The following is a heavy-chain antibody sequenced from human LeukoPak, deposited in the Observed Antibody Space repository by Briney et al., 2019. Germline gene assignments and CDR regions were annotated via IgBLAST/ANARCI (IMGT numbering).Heavy chain of an antibody. CDR3: ARHKVGGRGLDFDY. CDR2: IYTSGST. CDR1: GGSISSYY. V-gene: IGHV4-4*09. J-gene: IGHJ4*02. D-gene: IGHD1-26*01. Sequence: KPSETLSLTCTISGGSISSYYWSSIRQPPGKGLEWIGYIYTSGSTNYNPSLKSRVTISVDTSKNQFSLKLSSVTAADTAVYYRARHKVGGRGLDFDYWGQGTLVTVSS.